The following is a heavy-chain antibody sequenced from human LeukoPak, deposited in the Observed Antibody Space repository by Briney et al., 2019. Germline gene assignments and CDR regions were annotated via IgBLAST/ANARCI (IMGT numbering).Heavy chain of an antibody. J-gene: IGHJ4*02. V-gene: IGHV3-30-3*01. D-gene: IGHD1-26*01. CDR3: AKDQGGSYSVDY. CDR2: ISYDGSNK. Sequence: TGGSLRLSCAASGFTFSSYAMHWVRQAPGKGLEWVAVISYDGSNKYYADSVKGRFTISRDNSKNTLYLQMNSLRAEDTAVYYCAKDQGGSYSVDYWGQGTLVTVSS. CDR1: GFTFSSYA.